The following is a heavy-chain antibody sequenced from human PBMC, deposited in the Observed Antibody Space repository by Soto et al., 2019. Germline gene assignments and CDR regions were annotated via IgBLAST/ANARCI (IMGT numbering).Heavy chain of an antibody. CDR3: ARDHYYGSGSF. J-gene: IGHJ4*02. V-gene: IGHV3-33*01. CDR1: GFTFSSYG. CDR2: IWYDGSNK. Sequence: QVQLVESGGVVVQPGRSLRLSCAASGFTFSSYGMHWVRQAPGKGLEWVAVIWYDGSNKYYADSVKGRFTISRDNSKNTLYLQMNSLRAEDTAVYYCARDHYYGSGSFWGQGTLVTVSS. D-gene: IGHD3-10*01.